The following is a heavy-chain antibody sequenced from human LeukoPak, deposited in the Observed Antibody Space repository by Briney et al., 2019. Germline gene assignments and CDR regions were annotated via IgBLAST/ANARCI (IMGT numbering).Heavy chain of an antibody. D-gene: IGHD2-2*01. Sequence: SETLSLTCTVSGGSISSSHYYWGWIRQPPGRGLEWIGSIYYSGSTYYNPSLKSRVTISVDTSKNHFSLNLGSVTAADTAVYYCARDIVIVPTAIAWFDPWGQGTLVTVSS. CDR1: GGSISSSHYY. V-gene: IGHV4-39*02. CDR2: IYYSGST. J-gene: IGHJ5*02. CDR3: ARDIVIVPTAIAWFDP.